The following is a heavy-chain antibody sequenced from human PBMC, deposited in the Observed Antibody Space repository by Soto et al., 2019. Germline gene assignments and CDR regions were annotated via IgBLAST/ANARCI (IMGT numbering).Heavy chain of an antibody. Sequence: GGSLRLSCAASGFTFSSYAMSWVRQAPGKGLEWVSAISGSGGSTYYADSVKGRFTISRDNSKNTLYLQMNSLRAEDTAVYYCEKDPIVAKIFGQFDYWGQGTLVTVSS. CDR3: EKDPIVAKIFGQFDY. D-gene: IGHD5-12*01. CDR2: ISGSGGST. V-gene: IGHV3-23*01. CDR1: GFTFSSYA. J-gene: IGHJ4*02.